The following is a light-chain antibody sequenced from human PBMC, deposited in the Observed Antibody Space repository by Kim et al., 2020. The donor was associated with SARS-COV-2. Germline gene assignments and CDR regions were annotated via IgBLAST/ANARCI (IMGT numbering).Light chain of an antibody. J-gene: IGKJ1*01. CDR1: QSISSW. CDR2: DAS. V-gene: IGKV1-5*01. CDR3: QKYNGYSGT. Sequence: DIQMTQSPYTLSASVGDRVTITCRASQSISSWLAWYQQKPGKAPKLLIYDASSLKSGVPSRFSGGGSGTEFTLTIDSLQPDDFATYYCQKYNGYSGTFGQGTKVDIK.